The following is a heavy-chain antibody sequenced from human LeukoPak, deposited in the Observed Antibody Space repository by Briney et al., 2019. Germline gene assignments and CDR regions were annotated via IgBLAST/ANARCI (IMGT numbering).Heavy chain of an antibody. CDR2: LYSGGNT. CDR3: AKDLGEPNDY. J-gene: IGHJ4*02. D-gene: IGHD4-17*01. Sequence: GGSLRLSCAASGFTVSSNSMSWVRQAPGKGLEWVSVLYSGGNTYYADSVKGRFTISRDNSKNTLYLQMNSLRAEDTAVYYCAKDLGEPNDYWGQGTLVTVSS. CDR1: GFTVSSNS. V-gene: IGHV3-53*05.